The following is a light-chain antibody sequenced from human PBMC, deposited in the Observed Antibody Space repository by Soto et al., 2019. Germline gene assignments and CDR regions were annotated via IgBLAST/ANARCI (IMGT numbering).Light chain of an antibody. Sequence: DIQMTQSPSSLSASVGDRVTITCRASPDISRWLAWYQQKPGKAPKVLIYTASSLESGVPLRFRGSGSGTDFYLTISRLQPEDFATYYCKQYKSFPLTFGGGTRVEMK. CDR1: PDISRW. CDR3: KQYKSFPLT. CDR2: TAS. V-gene: IGKV1-12*01. J-gene: IGKJ4*01.